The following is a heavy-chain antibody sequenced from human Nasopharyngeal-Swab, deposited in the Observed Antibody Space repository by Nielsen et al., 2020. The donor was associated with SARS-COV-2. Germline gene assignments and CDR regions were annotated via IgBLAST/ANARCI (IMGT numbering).Heavy chain of an antibody. D-gene: IGHD2-15*01. CDR3: ARDWGGGSRNWFDP. J-gene: IGHJ5*02. V-gene: IGHV4-39*07. Sequence: SETLSLTCTVSGGSISSSSYYWGWIRQPPGKGLEWIGSIYYSWSTYYNPSLKSRVTISVDTSKNQFSLKLSSVTAADTAVYYCARDWGGGSRNWFDPWGQGTLVTVSS. CDR1: GGSISSSSYY. CDR2: IYYSWST.